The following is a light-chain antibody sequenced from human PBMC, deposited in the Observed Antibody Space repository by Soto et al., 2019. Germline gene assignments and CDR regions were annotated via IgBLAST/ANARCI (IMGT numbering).Light chain of an antibody. V-gene: IGLV4-69*01. CDR3: QTWGSGIVV. CDR2: LNSDGSP. J-gene: IGLJ2*01. CDR1: SGHSNYA. Sequence: QSVLTQSPSASASLGASVKLTCTLSSGHSNYAIAWHQQQSEKGPRYLMKLNSDGSPSKGDGIADRFSGSSSGAERYLTISILQSEDESDYYCQTWGSGIVVFGGGTKLTVL.